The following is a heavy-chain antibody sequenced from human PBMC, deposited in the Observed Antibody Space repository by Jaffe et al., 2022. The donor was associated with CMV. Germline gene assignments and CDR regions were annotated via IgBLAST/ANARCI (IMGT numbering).Heavy chain of an antibody. J-gene: IGHJ4*02. CDR1: GFTFSSYE. Sequence: EVQLVESGGGLVQPGGSLRLSCAASGFTFSSYEMNWVRQAPGKGLEWVSYISSSGSTIYYADSVKGRFTISRDNAKNSLYLQMNSLRAEDTAVYYCARGLFEYSSSPGYWGQGTLVTVSS. D-gene: IGHD6-6*01. CDR2: ISSSGSTI. V-gene: IGHV3-48*03. CDR3: ARGLFEYSSSPGY.